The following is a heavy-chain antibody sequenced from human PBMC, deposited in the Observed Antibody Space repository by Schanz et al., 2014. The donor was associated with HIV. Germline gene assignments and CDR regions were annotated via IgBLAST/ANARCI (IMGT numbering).Heavy chain of an antibody. J-gene: IGHJ4*02. CDR1: GGTFSAHA. Sequence: QVQLVESGGGMVLPGTSLRLSCAASGGTFSAHAFHWVRQAPGKGLEWVAVIWYDGSNKYYTDSVKGRFTISRDISKNPLYLQMNSLRAEDTAVYYWAKEEQQLGGVGGYHFDYWGQGTLVTVSS. CDR2: IWYDGSNK. D-gene: IGHD6-13*01. V-gene: IGHV3-30*18. CDR3: AKEEQQLGGVGGYHFDY.